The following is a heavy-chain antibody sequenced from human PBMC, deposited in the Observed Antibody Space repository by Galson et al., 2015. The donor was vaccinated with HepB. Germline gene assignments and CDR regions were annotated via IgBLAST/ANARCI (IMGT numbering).Heavy chain of an antibody. CDR2: ASFDGSKK. V-gene: IGHV3-30*03. Sequence: SLRLSCAASGFTFSSYGLHWVRQAPGKGLEWVAVASFDGSKKYYRDSVKGRFSISRDNSKNTLYLQMNSLTSEDTAVYYCARDLEIAVVLMGRAFDLWGPGTLVTVSS. J-gene: IGHJ4*02. CDR3: ARDLEIAVVLMGRAFDL. D-gene: IGHD2-15*01. CDR1: GFTFSSYG.